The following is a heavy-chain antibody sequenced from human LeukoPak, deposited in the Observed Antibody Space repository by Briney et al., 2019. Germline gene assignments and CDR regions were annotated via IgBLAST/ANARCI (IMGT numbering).Heavy chain of an antibody. D-gene: IGHD6-19*01. CDR2: IFPGDSDT. J-gene: IGHJ4*02. CDR3: ARMTSDWYFDY. V-gene: IGHV5-51*01. Sequence: GESLKISCKGSGYNFNSDWIAWVRQMPGKGLEWMGIIFPGDSDTRYSPSFQGQVTISADKSISTAYLRWSSLKASDTAMYYCARMTSDWYFDYWGQGTLVTVS. CDR1: GYNFNSDW.